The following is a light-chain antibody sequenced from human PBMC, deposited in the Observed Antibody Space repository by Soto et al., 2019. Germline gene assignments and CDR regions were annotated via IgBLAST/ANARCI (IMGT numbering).Light chain of an antibody. CDR3: QLLESSPWP. V-gene: IGKV1-39*01. CDR1: QSISSY. Sequence: DIQMTQSPSSLSASVGDRVTITCRASQSISSYLNWYQQKPGKAPKLLIYAVYSLRCGVRSIVKGCGRVIDLTLTITSLLLAEFGTYYIQLLESSPWPFAKGTKVDIK. J-gene: IGKJ1*01. CDR2: AVY.